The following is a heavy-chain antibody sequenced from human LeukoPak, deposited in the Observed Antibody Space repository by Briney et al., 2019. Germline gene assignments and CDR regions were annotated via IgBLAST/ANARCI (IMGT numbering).Heavy chain of an antibody. CDR1: GFTFSSYA. J-gene: IGHJ6*02. V-gene: IGHV3-30-3*01. CDR2: ISYDGSDK. Sequence: PGGSLRLSCAASGFTFSSYAIHWVRQAPGKGLEWVAVISYDGSDKYYADSVKGRFSISRDNSKKTLSLQMNSLRTEDMAVYYCARAYCDRTTCYGMDVWGQGTTLTVSS. D-gene: IGHD2-21*01. CDR3: ARAYCDRTTCYGMDV.